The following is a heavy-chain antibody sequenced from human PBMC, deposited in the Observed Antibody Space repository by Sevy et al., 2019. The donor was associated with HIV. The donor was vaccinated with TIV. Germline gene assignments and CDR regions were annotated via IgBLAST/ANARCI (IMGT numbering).Heavy chain of an antibody. CDR2: IIPIFGTA. CDR1: GGTFSSYA. V-gene: IGHV1-69*13. CDR3: ARAGYCTGGVCYDYYYGMDV. Sequence: SVKVSCKASGGTFSSYAISWVRQAPGQGLEWMGGIIPIFGTANYAQKFQGRVTITADESTSTAYMELSSLRSEDTAVYYCARAGYCTGGVCYDYYYGMDVWGQGTTVTVSS. D-gene: IGHD2-8*02. J-gene: IGHJ6*02.